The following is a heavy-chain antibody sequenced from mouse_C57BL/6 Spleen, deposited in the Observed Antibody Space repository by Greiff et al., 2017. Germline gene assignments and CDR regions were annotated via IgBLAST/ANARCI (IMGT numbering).Heavy chain of an antibody. CDR2: IYPSDSET. V-gene: IGHV1-61*01. CDR3: ARGGTAQRDY. J-gene: IGHJ4*01. CDR1: GYTFTSYW. D-gene: IGHD3-2*02. Sequence: QVQLQQPGAELVRPGSSVKLSCKASGYTFTSYWMDWVKQRPGQGLEWIGNIYPSDSETHYNQKFKDKATLTVDKSSSTAYMQLSSLTSEDSAVYYCARGGTAQRDYWGQGTSVTVSS.